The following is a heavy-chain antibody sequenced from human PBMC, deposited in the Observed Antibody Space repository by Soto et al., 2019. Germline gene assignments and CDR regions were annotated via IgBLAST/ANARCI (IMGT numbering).Heavy chain of an antibody. Sequence: GGSLRLSCAASGFTFSSYGMHWVRQAPGKGLEWVAVISYDGSNKYYADSVKGRFTISRDNSKNTLYLQMNSLRAEDTAVYYCAALGGVITSRVGSHWFDPWGQGTLVTVSS. J-gene: IGHJ5*02. CDR3: AALGGVITSRVGSHWFDP. V-gene: IGHV3-30*03. CDR1: GFTFSSYG. D-gene: IGHD3-22*01. CDR2: ISYDGSNK.